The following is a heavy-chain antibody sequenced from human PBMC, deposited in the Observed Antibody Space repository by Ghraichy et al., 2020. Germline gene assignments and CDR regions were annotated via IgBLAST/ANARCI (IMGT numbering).Heavy chain of an antibody. CDR1: GFTFSSYS. CDR3: ARGSSVVRFYYYAGMDV. J-gene: IGHJ6*02. D-gene: IGHD3-22*01. V-gene: IGHV3-48*02. Sequence: GESLNISCVGSGFTFSSYSMNWVRLSPGKGLEWVSYITSSGSYISYADSVKGRFTISRDNAHNSLYLQMNSLRDEDTAVYYCARGSSVVRFYYYAGMDVWGQGTTVTVSS. CDR2: ITSSGSYI.